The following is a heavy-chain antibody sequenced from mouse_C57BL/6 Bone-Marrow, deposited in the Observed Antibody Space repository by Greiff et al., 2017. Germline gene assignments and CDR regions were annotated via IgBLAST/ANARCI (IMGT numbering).Heavy chain of an antibody. CDR3: TRGILGRFAY. D-gene: IGHD4-1*01. V-gene: IGHV1-15*01. J-gene: IGHJ3*01. CDR2: IDPETGGT. Sequence: VQLQQSGAELVRPGASVTLSCKASGYTFTDYEMHWVKQTPVHGLEWIGAIDPETGGTAYNQKFKGKAILTADKSSSTAYMELRSLTSEDSAVYYCTRGILGRFAYWGQGTLVAVSA. CDR1: GYTFTDYE.